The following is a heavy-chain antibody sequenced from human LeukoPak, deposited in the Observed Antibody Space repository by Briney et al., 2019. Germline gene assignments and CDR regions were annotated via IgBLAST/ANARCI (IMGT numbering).Heavy chain of an antibody. Sequence: PSETLSLTCAVYGGSFSGYCWSWIRQPPGKGLEWIGEINHSGSTNYNPSLKSRVTISVDTSKNQFSLKLSSVTAADTAVYYCARGPIVGATTVGDYWGQGTLVTVSS. D-gene: IGHD1-26*01. CDR2: INHSGST. CDR3: ARGPIVGATTVGDY. J-gene: IGHJ4*02. CDR1: GGSFSGYC. V-gene: IGHV4-34*01.